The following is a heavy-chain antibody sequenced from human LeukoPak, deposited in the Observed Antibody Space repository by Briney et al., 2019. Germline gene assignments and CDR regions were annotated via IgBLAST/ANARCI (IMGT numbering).Heavy chain of an antibody. CDR2: IYYSGST. J-gene: IGHJ6*03. D-gene: IGHD1-20*01. Sequence: SETLSLTCTVSGGSISSHYWSWIRQPPGKGLEWIGYIYYSGSTTYNPSLKSRVTISVDTSKDQFSLRLSSVTAADTAVYYCAREGNWNDGYYYYYMDVWGKGTTVTVSS. V-gene: IGHV4-59*11. CDR1: GGSISSHY. CDR3: AREGNWNDGYYYYYMDV.